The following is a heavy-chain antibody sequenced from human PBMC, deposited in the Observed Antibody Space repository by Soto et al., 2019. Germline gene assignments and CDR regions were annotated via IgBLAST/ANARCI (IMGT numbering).Heavy chain of an antibody. V-gene: IGHV3-23*01. J-gene: IGHJ4*02. CDR3: AKGYCSSTSCHFDY. Sequence: EVQLLESGGGLVQPGGSLRLSCAASGFTFSSYAMSWVRQAPGKGLEWVSTISGSGGSTYYADSVKGRFTISRDNSKNTLYLQMNSLRAEDTDVYYCAKGYCSSTSCHFDYWGQGTLVTVSS. CDR1: GFTFSSYA. CDR2: ISGSGGST. D-gene: IGHD2-2*01.